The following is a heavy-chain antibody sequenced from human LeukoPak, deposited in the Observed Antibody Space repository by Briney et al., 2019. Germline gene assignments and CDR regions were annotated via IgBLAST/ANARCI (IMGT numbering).Heavy chain of an antibody. Sequence: GGSLRLSCAASGFTFSSYGIHWVRHAPGKGLEWVAVISYDGSNKYYADSVEGRFTISRDNSNNTLYLQMNSLRGEDTGVYYCAKGRYSSSFPIFCYWGQGTLVTVSS. J-gene: IGHJ4*02. CDR3: AKGRYSSSFPIFCY. CDR1: GFTFSSYG. D-gene: IGHD6-13*01. CDR2: ISYDGSNK. V-gene: IGHV3-30*18.